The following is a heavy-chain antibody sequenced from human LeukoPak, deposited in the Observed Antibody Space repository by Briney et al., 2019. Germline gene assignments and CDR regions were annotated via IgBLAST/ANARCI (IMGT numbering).Heavy chain of an antibody. CDR1: GFTFSRHG. J-gene: IGHJ4*02. Sequence: GGSLRLSCAVSGFTFSRHGMGWVRQAPGKGLEWVSYISSSSSTIYYADSVKGRFTISRDNAKNSLYLQMNSLRDEDTAVYYCARGGYYGSGSYDFRWGQGTLVTVSS. CDR2: ISSSSSTI. D-gene: IGHD3-10*01. CDR3: ARGGYYGSGSYDFR. V-gene: IGHV3-48*02.